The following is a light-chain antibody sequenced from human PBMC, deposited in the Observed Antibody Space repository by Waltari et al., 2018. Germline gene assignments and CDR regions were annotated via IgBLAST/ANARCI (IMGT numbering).Light chain of an antibody. V-gene: IGLV3-21*01. CDR3: QVWDANTDPGV. Sequence: SYVLTQPPSVAVAPGETARVTCGGNNTESKSVPWYQQKPGQSPVLVISYDSDRPPGIPERFSGSNAGDTATLTISRVEAGDEADYYCQVWDANTDPGVFGTGTEVTVL. CDR2: YDS. J-gene: IGLJ1*01. CDR1: NTESKS.